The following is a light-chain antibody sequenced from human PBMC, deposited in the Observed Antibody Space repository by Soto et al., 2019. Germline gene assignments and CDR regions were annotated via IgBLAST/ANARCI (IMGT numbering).Light chain of an antibody. J-gene: IGLJ2*01. CDR2: SNN. CDR3: AAWDDSLNGVI. V-gene: IGLV1-51*01. CDR1: SSNIGNNY. Sequence: QSVLTQPPSVSAAPGQTVTISCSGSSSNIGNNYVSWYQQLPGTAPKLLIYSNNERPSGVPDRFSGSKSGTSASLAISGLQSGDEADYYCAAWDDSLNGVIFGGGTQLTVL.